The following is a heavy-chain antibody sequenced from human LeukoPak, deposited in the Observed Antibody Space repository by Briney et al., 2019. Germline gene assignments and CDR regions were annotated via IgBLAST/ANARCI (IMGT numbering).Heavy chain of an antibody. CDR3: ARDPGRMVYANYLHDAFDI. V-gene: IGHV4-39*07. CDR2: IYYTGST. CDR1: DDSISRSNYY. J-gene: IGHJ3*02. Sequence: SETLSLTCTVSDDSISRSNYYWGWIRQPPGKGLEWIGSIYYTGSTYFNPSLKSRVTISVDTSKNQFSLKLSSVTAADTAVYYCARDPGRMVYANYLHDAFDIWGQGTMVTVPS. D-gene: IGHD2-8*01.